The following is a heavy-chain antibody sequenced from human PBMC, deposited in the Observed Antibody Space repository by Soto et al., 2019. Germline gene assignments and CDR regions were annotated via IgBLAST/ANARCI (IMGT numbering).Heavy chain of an antibody. J-gene: IGHJ4*02. CDR3: ATLKSEGYYFDY. CDR1: GYTFTSYD. V-gene: IGHV1-69*13. Sequence: ASVKVSCKASGYTFTSYDINWVRQAPGQGLEWMGGIIPIFGTANYAQKFQGRVTITADEPTSTAYMELSSLRSEDTAVYYCATLKSEGYYFDYWGQGTLVTVSS. CDR2: IIPIFGTA.